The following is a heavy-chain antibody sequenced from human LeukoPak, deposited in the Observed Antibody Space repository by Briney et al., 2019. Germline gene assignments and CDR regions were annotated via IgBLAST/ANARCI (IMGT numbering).Heavy chain of an antibody. D-gene: IGHD3-9*01. J-gene: IGHJ4*02. CDR2: IYDSENT. CDR3: ARANDHDLLTG. CDR1: GGSINSVDYY. V-gene: IGHV4-30-4*01. Sequence: SETLSLTCTVSGGSINSVDYYWTWVRQPPGKGLEWIGYIYDSENTYYNPSFKSRITISVDTSKNQFSLKLSSVTAADTAVYYCARANDHDLLTGWGQGTLVTVSS.